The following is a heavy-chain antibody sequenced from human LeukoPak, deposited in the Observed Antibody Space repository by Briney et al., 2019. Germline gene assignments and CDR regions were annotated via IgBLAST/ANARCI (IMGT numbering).Heavy chain of an antibody. J-gene: IGHJ6*02. D-gene: IGHD1-1*01. CDR1: GYTFTSYG. CDR3: ATDLGWNRVYYYYGMDV. Sequence: ASVKVSCKASGYTFTSYGISWVRQAPGQGLEWMGWISAYNGNTNYAQKFQGRVTMTEDTSTDTAYMELSSLRSEDTAVYYCATDLGWNRVYYYYGMDVWGQGTTVTVSS. CDR2: ISAYNGNT. V-gene: IGHV1-18*01.